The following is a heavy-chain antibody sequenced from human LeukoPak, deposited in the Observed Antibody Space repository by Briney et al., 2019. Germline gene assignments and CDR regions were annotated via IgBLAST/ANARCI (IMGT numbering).Heavy chain of an antibody. Sequence: KPSETLSLTCTVSGGSIISYYWSWIRQPAGKGLEWIGRIYTSGTTNYNPSLKSRVTMSVDTSKNQFSLNLSSVTAADTAAYYCARDGTWSGSFSDYWGQGTLVTVSS. CDR3: ARDGTWSGSFSDY. V-gene: IGHV4-4*07. D-gene: IGHD1-26*01. CDR1: GGSIISYY. J-gene: IGHJ4*02. CDR2: IYTSGTT.